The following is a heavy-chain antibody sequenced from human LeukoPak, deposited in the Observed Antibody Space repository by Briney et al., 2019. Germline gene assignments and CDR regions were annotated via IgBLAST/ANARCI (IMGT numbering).Heavy chain of an antibody. D-gene: IGHD3-9*01. CDR3: ARDEYDILTGYPGDY. J-gene: IGHJ4*02. V-gene: IGHV3-66*01. CDR2: IYSGGST. CDR1: GFTVSSNY. Sequence: GGSLRLSCAASGFTVSSNYMSWVRQAPGKGLEWVSVIYSGGSTYYADSVKGRFTISRDNSKNTLYLQVNSLRAEDTAVYYCARDEYDILTGYPGDYWGQGTLVTVSS.